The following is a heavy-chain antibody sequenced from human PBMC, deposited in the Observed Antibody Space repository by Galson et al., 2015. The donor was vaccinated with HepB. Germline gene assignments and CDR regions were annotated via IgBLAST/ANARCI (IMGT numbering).Heavy chain of an antibody. CDR3: ARDPAAPDSSGYPGAFDI. V-gene: IGHV1-46*01. CDR2: INPSGGST. D-gene: IGHD3-22*01. J-gene: IGHJ3*02. Sequence: SVKVSCKASGYTFTSYYMHWVRQAPGQGLEWMGIINPSGGSTCYAQKFQGRVTMTRDTSTSAVYMELNSLRSEDTAVYYCARDPAAPDSSGYPGAFDIWGQGTMVTVSS. CDR1: GYTFTSYY.